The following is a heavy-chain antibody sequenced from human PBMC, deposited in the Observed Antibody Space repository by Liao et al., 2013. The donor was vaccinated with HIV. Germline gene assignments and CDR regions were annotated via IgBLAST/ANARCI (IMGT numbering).Heavy chain of an antibody. V-gene: IGHV4-4*07. J-gene: IGHJ4*02. CDR1: GASVSPYY. CDR2: MSKSGST. Sequence: QVQLQESGPGLVKPSETLSLTCTVSGASVSPYYWSWIRQPAGKGLEWIGHMSKSGSTNHNPSLKSRISMSVDTSKNQFSLKLDSVTAADTAVYYCARSPTYDSSGYYLHALDYWGQGTLVTVSS. D-gene: IGHD3-22*01. CDR3: ARSPTYDSSGYYLHALDY.